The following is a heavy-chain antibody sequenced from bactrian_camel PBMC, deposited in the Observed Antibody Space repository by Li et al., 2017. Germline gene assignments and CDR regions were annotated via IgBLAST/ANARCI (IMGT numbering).Heavy chain of an antibody. CDR2: IDHRSGGT. V-gene: IGHV3S53*01. J-gene: IGHJ4*01. Sequence: HVQLVESGGGSVQAGGSLRLSCVASGTIYGRRCMGWFRQPPRKEREGLAVIDHRSGGTLYADSVKGRFTISQDKAKNTVYLQMNNLKPEDTAVYYCAAGRTSSLVPVRYTYWGQGTQVTVS. CDR1: GTIYGRRC. CDR3: AAGRTSSLVPVRYTY.